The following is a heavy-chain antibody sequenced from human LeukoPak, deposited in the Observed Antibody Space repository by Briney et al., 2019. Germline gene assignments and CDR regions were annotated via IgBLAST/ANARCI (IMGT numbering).Heavy chain of an antibody. J-gene: IGHJ4*02. D-gene: IGHD5-24*01. V-gene: IGHV3-30*03. CDR2: ISYDGSNK. CDR3: SRAQTEGGAKYYFDY. Sequence: GRSLRLSCAASGLTFSSYGMHWVRQSPGKGLEWVAVISYDGSNKYYADSVKGRFTISRDNSKNTLYLQMNSLRAEDTAVYYCSRAQTEGGAKYYFDYWGQGTLVTVSS. CDR1: GLTFSSYG.